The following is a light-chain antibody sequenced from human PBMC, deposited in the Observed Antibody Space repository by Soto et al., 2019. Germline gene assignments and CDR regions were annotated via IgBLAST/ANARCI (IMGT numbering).Light chain of an antibody. Sequence: DIHVTQSPSSLSASVGDSVTITCRASQSTSKRLAWYQQKPGQAPKHLIYDASILNTGVPSRFSGSGSETEFTLTLRSLQPDDFATYYCQQYDSYSETFGQGTKVEIK. CDR3: QQYDSYSET. CDR2: DAS. V-gene: IGKV1-5*01. J-gene: IGKJ1*01. CDR1: QSTSKR.